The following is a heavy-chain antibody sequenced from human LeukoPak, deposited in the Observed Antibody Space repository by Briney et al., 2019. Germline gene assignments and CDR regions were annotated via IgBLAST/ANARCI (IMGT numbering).Heavy chain of an antibody. V-gene: IGHV3-23*01. Sequence: GGSLRLSCAASGFTSSSYAMSWVRQAPGKGLEWVSGISGSGGSTYYADSVKGRFTISRDNSKNTLYLQMNSLRAEDTAVYYCAKAKGLFQLLFYFDYWGQGTLVTVSS. CDR1: GFTSSSYA. CDR2: ISGSGGST. CDR3: AKAKGLFQLLFYFDY. D-gene: IGHD2-2*01. J-gene: IGHJ4*02.